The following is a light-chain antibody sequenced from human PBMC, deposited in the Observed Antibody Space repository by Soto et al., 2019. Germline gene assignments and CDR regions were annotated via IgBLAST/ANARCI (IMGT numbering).Light chain of an antibody. CDR1: KSVSSSY. J-gene: IGKJ1*01. Sequence: EIVLTQSPGTLSLSPGEKATLSCRDSKSVSSSYLAWYQQKPGQAPRLLIYGASSRATGIPDRFSGSGSGTDFTLTISRLEPEDFEVYYCQQYGSSAETFGQGTRWIS. CDR3: QQYGSSAET. V-gene: IGKV3-20*01. CDR2: GAS.